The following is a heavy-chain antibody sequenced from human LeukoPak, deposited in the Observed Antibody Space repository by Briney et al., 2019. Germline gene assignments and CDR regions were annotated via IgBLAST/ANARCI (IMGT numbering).Heavy chain of an antibody. CDR2: IIPIFGTA. Sequence: GASVKVSCKASGGTFSSYAISWVRQAPGQGLEWMGGIIPIFGTANYAQKFQGRVTITADESTSTAYMELSSLRSEDTAVYYCARGLVPNRSHCSSTSCYTRYYYYYYMDVWGKGTTVTVSS. D-gene: IGHD2-2*02. J-gene: IGHJ6*03. CDR3: ARGLVPNRSHCSSTSCYTRYYYYYYMDV. V-gene: IGHV1-69*13. CDR1: GGTFSSYA.